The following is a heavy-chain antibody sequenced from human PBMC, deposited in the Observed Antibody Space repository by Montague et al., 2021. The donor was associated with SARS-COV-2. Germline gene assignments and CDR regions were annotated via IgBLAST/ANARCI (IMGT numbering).Heavy chain of an antibody. V-gene: IGHV3-30*04. D-gene: IGHD3-16*02. Sequence: SLRLSCAASGFTFSSYAMHWVRQAPGKGLEWVAVISYDGSNKYYADSVKGRFTISRDNSKITLYLQMNSLRAEDTAVYYCARDNYDYVWGSYRYIYWGQGTLVTVSS. CDR2: ISYDGSNK. CDR3: ARDNYDYVWGSYRYIY. J-gene: IGHJ4*02. CDR1: GFTFSSYA.